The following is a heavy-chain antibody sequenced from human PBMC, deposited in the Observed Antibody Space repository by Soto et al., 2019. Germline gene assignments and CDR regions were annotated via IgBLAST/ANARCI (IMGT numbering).Heavy chain of an antibody. V-gene: IGHV3-7*01. CDR1: EFTFRSHW. J-gene: IGHJ4*02. Sequence: EVQLVESGGNLVQPGGSLRLSCAASEFTFRSHWMSWVRQAPGKGLEWLANINQDGSEKYYVDSVKGRFTISRDNAKNSLYLQMNSLRAEDTAVYYCARLRETYGYAGDYWGQGTPVTVSS. D-gene: IGHD5-18*01. CDR3: ARLRETYGYAGDY. CDR2: INQDGSEK.